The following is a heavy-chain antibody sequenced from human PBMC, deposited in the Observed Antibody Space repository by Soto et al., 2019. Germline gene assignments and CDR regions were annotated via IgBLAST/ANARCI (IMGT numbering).Heavy chain of an antibody. Sequence: EVQLVESGGGLVQPGGSLRLSCAASGFTFSDYWLSWVRQAPGKGLEWVANIKPDGSAKFYVDSVKGRFTISRDNAKDSLYLQMNSLRVDDTAVYYCARSPLTTPQGNWGQGTLVTVSS. D-gene: IGHD4-17*01. CDR3: ARSPLTTPQGN. V-gene: IGHV3-7*01. J-gene: IGHJ4*02. CDR2: IKPDGSAK. CDR1: GFTFSDYW.